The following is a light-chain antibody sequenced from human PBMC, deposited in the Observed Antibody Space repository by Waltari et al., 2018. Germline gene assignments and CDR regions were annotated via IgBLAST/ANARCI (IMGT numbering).Light chain of an antibody. CDR3: QSYGDNYQLV. CDR2: EDD. V-gene: IGLV6-57*03. CDR1: SGSITRNY. J-gene: IGLJ2*01. Sequence: NFILTQPHSVSESPGKTVTISCTRSSGSITRNYVQWYQQRPGSAPTNVIYEDDQRPSGFPDRFSGSVDRSSNSVSLTISVLETEDEADYYCQSYGDNYQLVFGGGTKLTVL.